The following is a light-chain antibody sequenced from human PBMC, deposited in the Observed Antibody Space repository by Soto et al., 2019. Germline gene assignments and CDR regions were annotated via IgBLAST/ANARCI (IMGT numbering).Light chain of an antibody. V-gene: IGLV2-23*01. J-gene: IGLJ1*01. Sequence: QSALTQPASVSGSPGQSITISCTGTSSDVGSYKLVSWYQQHPGKAPKLMIYEGNKRPSGVSNRFSGSKSGNTASLTISGLQAEDEADYYCCSYAGSSTPYVFGTGTKVTVL. CDR3: CSYAGSSTPYV. CDR1: SSDVGSYKL. CDR2: EGN.